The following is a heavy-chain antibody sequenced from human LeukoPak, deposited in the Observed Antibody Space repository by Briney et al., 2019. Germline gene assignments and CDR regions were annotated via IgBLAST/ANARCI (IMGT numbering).Heavy chain of an antibody. J-gene: IGHJ4*02. CDR2: ITGGGDTT. Sequence: GGSLRLSCAASGFSFSSYAMSWVRQAPGKGLEWVSSITGGGDTTHYAASVQGRFTISRDNSKNTLYLQMNSLRAEDTAVYHCARRDRGRWHFDYWGQGTLVTAST. V-gene: IGHV3-23*01. D-gene: IGHD2-15*01. CDR1: GFSFSSYA. CDR3: ARRDRGRWHFDY.